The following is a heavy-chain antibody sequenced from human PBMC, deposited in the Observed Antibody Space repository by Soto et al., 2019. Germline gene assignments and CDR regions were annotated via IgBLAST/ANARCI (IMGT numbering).Heavy chain of an antibody. CDR1: GGSISSSNYY. V-gene: IGHV4-61*05. CDR3: ARVCLVHCSGGSCPYNWFDP. D-gene: IGHD2-15*01. Sequence: SETLSLTCTVSGGSISSSNYYWGWIRQPPGKGLEWIGYIYYSGSTNYNPSLKSRVTISVDTSKNQFSLKLSSVTAADTAVYYFARVCLVHCSGGSCPYNWFDPWGQGTLVTVSS. J-gene: IGHJ5*02. CDR2: IYYSGST.